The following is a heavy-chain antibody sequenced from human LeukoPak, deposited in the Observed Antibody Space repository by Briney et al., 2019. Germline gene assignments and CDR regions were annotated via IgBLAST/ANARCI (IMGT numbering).Heavy chain of an antibody. V-gene: IGHV3-30*18. CDR3: AKDHKGYCSGGSCYNWFDP. D-gene: IGHD2-15*01. Sequence: GRSLRLSCAASGFTFSSYGMHWVRQAPGKGLEGVAGISYDGSNKYYADSVKGRFTIYRDNSKNTLYLQMNSLRAEDTAVYYCAKDHKGYCSGGSCYNWFDPRGQGTLVTVS. CDR1: GFTFSSYG. J-gene: IGHJ5*02. CDR2: ISYDGSNK.